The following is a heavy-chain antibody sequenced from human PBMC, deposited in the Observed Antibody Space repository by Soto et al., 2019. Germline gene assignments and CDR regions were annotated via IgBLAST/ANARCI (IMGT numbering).Heavy chain of an antibody. Sequence: EVQLVESGGGLVQPGGSLRLSCAASGFTFTSYWMTWVRQAPGKGLEWVANIKQAGGEKYYVGSVKGRFTISRDNAENSLYLQLDSLRAEDAAVYYCARGAFPTWGTFPLDFWGQGTLVTVSS. D-gene: IGHD3-16*01. CDR3: ARGAFPTWGTFPLDF. CDR2: IKQAGGEK. J-gene: IGHJ4*02. CDR1: GFTFTSYW. V-gene: IGHV3-7*04.